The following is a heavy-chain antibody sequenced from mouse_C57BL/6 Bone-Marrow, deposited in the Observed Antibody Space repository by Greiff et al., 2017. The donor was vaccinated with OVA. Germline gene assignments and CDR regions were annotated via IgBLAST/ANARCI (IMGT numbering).Heavy chain of an antibody. J-gene: IGHJ4*01. V-gene: IGHV2-6*01. CDR3: ASRYYGPYYAMDY. Sequence: VQLQQSGPGLVAPSQSLSITCTVSGFSLTSYGVDWVRQSPGKGLEWLGVIWGVGSTNYNSALKSRLSISKDNSKSQVFLKMNSLQTDDTAMYYCASRYYGPYYAMDYWGQGTSVTVSS. D-gene: IGHD1-2*01. CDR1: GFSLTSYG. CDR2: IWGVGST.